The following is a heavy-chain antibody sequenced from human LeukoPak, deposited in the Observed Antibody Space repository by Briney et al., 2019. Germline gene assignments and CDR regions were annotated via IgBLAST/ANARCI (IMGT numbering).Heavy chain of an antibody. CDR3: AKLDSSGYFGSIDY. D-gene: IGHD3-22*01. Sequence: SGGSLRLSCAASGFTFSSYAMGWVGQAPGKGLEWASAISGSGGSTYYADSVKGRFTISRDNSKNTLYLQMNSLRAEDTAVYYCAKLDSSGYFGSIDYWGQGTLVTVSS. CDR1: GFTFSSYA. J-gene: IGHJ4*02. CDR2: ISGSGGST. V-gene: IGHV3-23*01.